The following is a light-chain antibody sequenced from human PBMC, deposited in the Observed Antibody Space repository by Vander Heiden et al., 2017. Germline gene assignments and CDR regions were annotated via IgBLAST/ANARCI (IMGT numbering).Light chain of an antibody. CDR2: TES. J-gene: IGKJ2*02. CDR3: QQTYSIPWT. CDR1: QSIGRY. V-gene: IGKV1-39*01. Sequence: DIQMTQSPSSLSASVGDRVTITCRASQSIGRYLNWYHHKPGKAPKLLIYTESTLQSGVSSRFSGSGSGTTFTLTISSLQPEDFATYYCQQTYSIPWTFGQGTKLEIK.